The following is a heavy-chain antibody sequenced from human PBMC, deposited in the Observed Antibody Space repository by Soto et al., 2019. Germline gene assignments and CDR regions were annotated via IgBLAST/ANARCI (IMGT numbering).Heavy chain of an antibody. D-gene: IGHD6-19*01. J-gene: IGHJ4*02. CDR2: IYYSGST. CDR1: GGSINSYH. V-gene: IGHV4-59*01. Sequence: QVQLQESGPGLVKPSETLSLTCTVSGGSINSYHWTWIRQLPGKGLEWIGYIYYSGSTNYNPSLKSRVTISVDTSNNQFSLSLSSVTAADTAVYYCGRGKYSSGCYGVWGQGTLVTVSS. CDR3: GRGKYSSGCYGV.